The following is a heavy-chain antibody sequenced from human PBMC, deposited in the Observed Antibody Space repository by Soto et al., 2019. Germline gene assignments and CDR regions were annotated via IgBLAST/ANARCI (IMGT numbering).Heavy chain of an antibody. Sequence: GGSLRLSCAASGFTFSSYGMHWVRRAPGKGLEWISGINGGNDSKPYAESVKGRFTISRDNAKNSLHLQMDSLRVEDTAVYYCGKVADSGYYTVDRWGQGTLVTVSS. J-gene: IGHJ5*02. V-gene: IGHV3-NL1*01. CDR2: INGGNDSK. CDR1: GFTFSSYG. D-gene: IGHD3-22*01. CDR3: GKVADSGYYTVDR.